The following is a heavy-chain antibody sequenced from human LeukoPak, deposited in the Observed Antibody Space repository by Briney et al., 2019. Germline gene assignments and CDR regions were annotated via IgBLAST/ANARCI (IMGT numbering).Heavy chain of an antibody. CDR2: ILGSGGST. J-gene: IGHJ4*02. CDR1: GFTFSNYA. V-gene: IGHV3-23*01. D-gene: IGHD3-9*01. CDR3: AKWGDYDVLTGYYVPDY. Sequence: PGASLRLSCAASGFTFSNYAMSWVRRAPGKGLEWVSAILGSGGSTYYADSVKGRFTVSRDNSKSTLYLQMNSLRAEDTALYYCAKWGDYDVLTGYYVPDYWGQGILVTVPS.